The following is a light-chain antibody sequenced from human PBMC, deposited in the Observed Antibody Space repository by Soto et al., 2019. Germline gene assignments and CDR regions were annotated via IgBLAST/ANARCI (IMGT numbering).Light chain of an antibody. CDR1: ESIRTF. CDR3: QQRSNWPPYT. J-gene: IGKJ2*01. CDR2: GAS. V-gene: IGKV3-11*01. Sequence: EIVLTQSPATLSLSPGERAILSCRASESIRTFLAWYQQKPGQAPRLLIYGASNRATGIPARFSGSGSGADFSLTISILEHEDSAVYYCQQRSNWPPYTFGQGTKVEIK.